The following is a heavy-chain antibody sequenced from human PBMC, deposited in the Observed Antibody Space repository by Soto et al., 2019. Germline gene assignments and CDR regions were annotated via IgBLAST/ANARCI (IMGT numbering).Heavy chain of an antibody. V-gene: IGHV3-74*01. CDR1: GFTFSTYW. CDR2: IKSDETYT. D-gene: IGHD3-16*01. Sequence: ELQLVESGGGLVQPGGSLRLSCAASGFTFSTYWMHWVRQAPGKGLVWVSRIKSDETYTTYADSVKGRFTISRDNAKNTLFLQMNSLRADDTAVYYCVRGSSGYVYDWGQGTLVTVSS. J-gene: IGHJ4*02. CDR3: VRGSSGYVYD.